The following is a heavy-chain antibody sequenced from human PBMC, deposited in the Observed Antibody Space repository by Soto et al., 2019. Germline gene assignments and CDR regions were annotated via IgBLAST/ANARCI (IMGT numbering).Heavy chain of an antibody. Sequence: GGSLRLSCEASGFVFRTFRMHWVRRAPGKGLEWLATIRFDGSTARYAESVRGRFKISRDNSMNTLYLQLDRLRVGDTAVYYCVRDRPNTESLTGYFDTWGQGTPVTVSS. J-gene: IGHJ4*02. D-gene: IGHD3-9*01. V-gene: IGHV3-33*01. CDR1: GFVFRTFR. CDR3: VRDRPNTESLTGYFDT. CDR2: IRFDGSTA.